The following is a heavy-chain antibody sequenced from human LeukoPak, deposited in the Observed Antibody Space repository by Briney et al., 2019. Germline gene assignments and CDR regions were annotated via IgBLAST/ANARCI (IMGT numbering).Heavy chain of an antibody. CDR1: GGTFSSYA. CDR2: IIPIFGTA. CDR3: ARALWFGELSPGGA. D-gene: IGHD3-10*01. Sequence: GASVKVSCKASGGTFSSYAISWVRQAPGQWLEWMGGIIPIFGTANYAQKFQGRVTITADESTSTAYMELSSLRSEDTAVYYCARALWFGELSPGGAWGQETLVTVSS. V-gene: IGHV1-69*13. J-gene: IGHJ5*02.